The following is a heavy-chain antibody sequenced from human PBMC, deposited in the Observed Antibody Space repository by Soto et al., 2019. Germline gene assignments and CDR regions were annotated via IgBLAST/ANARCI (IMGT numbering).Heavy chain of an antibody. CDR2: IYPGDSDT. CDR1: GYSFTSYW. J-gene: IGHJ6*02. Sequence: GESLKISCKGSGYSFTSYWIGWVRQMPGKGLEWMGIIYPGDSDTRYSPSFQGQVTISADKSISTAYLQWSSLKASDTAMYYCARRATTPDCSGGSCYGYYYYGMDVWGQGTTVTVSS. V-gene: IGHV5-51*01. CDR3: ARRATTPDCSGGSCYGYYYYGMDV. D-gene: IGHD2-15*01.